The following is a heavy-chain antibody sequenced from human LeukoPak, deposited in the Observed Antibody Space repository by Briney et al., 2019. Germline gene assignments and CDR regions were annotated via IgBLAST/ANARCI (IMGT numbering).Heavy chain of an antibody. J-gene: IGHJ4*02. V-gene: IGHV1-69*13. CDR1: GYTLTELS. CDR2: IIPIFGTA. CDR3: ARGSGETGGYYYVY. Sequence: SVKVSCKVSGYTLTELSMHWVRQAPGQGLEWMGGIIPIFGTANYAQKFQGRVTITADESTRTAYMELRTLRSEDTAIYYCARGSGETGGYYYVYWGRGTPVTASS. D-gene: IGHD3-22*01.